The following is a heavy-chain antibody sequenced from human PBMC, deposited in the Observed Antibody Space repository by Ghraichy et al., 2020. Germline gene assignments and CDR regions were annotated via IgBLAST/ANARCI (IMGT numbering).Heavy chain of an antibody. V-gene: IGHV3-30*03. Sequence: GESLNISCAASGFTFSSYGMHWVRQAPGKGLEWVAVISYDGSNKYYADSVKGRFTISRDNSKNTLYLQMNSLRAEDTAVYYCALGYSSSGSYFDYWGQGTLLTVSS. CDR3: ALGYSSSGSYFDY. CDR2: ISYDGSNK. CDR1: GFTFSSYG. J-gene: IGHJ4*02. D-gene: IGHD6-6*01.